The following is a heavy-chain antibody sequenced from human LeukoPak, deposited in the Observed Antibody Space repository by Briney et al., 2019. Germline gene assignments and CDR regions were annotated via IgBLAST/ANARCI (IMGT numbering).Heavy chain of an antibody. V-gene: IGHV3-23*01. CDR2: ISGSGGST. Sequence: GASLRLSCAASGFTFSSYAMSWVRQAPGKGLEWVSAISGSGGSTYYADSVKGRFTISRDNSKNTLYLQMNSLRAEDTAVYYCAKGGDYDILTGYFNFDYWGQGTLVTVSS. CDR3: AKGGDYDILTGYFNFDY. D-gene: IGHD3-9*01. J-gene: IGHJ4*02. CDR1: GFTFSSYA.